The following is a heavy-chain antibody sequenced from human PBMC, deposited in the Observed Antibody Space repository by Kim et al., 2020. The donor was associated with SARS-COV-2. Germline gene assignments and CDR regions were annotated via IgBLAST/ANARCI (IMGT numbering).Heavy chain of an antibody. Sequence: LSLTCATSGFTFSAYDMNWVRQAPGKGLEWLSFITKSSTTIYYADSVKGRFTISRDNAKNSLYLQMNSLRDEDTALYYCVRDRMGGAFDMWGQGTMV. V-gene: IGHV3-48*02. D-gene: IGHD3-16*01. CDR2: ITKSSTTI. CDR3: VRDRMGGAFDM. CDR1: GFTFSAYD. J-gene: IGHJ3*02.